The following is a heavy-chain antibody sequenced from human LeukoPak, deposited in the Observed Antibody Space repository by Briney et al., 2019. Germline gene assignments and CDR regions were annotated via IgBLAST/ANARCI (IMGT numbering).Heavy chain of an antibody. CDR2: IYHSGST. CDR3: ARSGYYYPIRYFDY. D-gene: IGHD3-22*01. J-gene: IGHJ4*02. V-gene: IGHV4-38-2*02. Sequence: SETLSLTCTVSGYSISSGYYWGWIRPPPGKGLEWIGSIYHSGSTYYNPSLKSRVTISVDTSKNQFSLKLSSVTAADTAVYYCARSGYYYPIRYFDYWGQGTLVTVSS. CDR1: GYSISSGYY.